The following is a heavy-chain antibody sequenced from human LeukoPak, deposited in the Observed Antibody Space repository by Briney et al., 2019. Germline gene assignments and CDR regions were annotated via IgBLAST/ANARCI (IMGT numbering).Heavy chain of an antibody. CDR3: ARERSYYGSGNYYKRDDAFDI. Sequence: GASVKVSCKASGYTFTSYGISWVRQAPGQGLEWMGWISAYNGNTNYAQKLQGRVTMTTDTSTSTAYMELRSLRSEDTAMYYCARERSYYGSGNYYKRDDAFDIWGQGTMVTVSS. CDR1: GYTFTSYG. D-gene: IGHD3-10*01. CDR2: ISAYNGNT. V-gene: IGHV1-18*01. J-gene: IGHJ3*02.